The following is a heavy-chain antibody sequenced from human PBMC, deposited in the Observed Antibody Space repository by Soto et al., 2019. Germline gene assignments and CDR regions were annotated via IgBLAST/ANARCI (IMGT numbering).Heavy chain of an antibody. V-gene: IGHV1-8*01. CDR1: GYTFTSYD. CDR3: ARRAETNGWNGFGADKYYFDF. Sequence: QVQLVQSGAEVRKPGASVKVSCEASGYTFTSYDIYWVRQATGQGLEWMGWLNPNTGNSGYAQKFQGRITVTSDTSITTVHMELSRLRSEDTAVYYCARRAETNGWNGFGADKYYFDFWGQGTLVTVSS. CDR2: LNPNTGNS. D-gene: IGHD1-1*01. J-gene: IGHJ4*02.